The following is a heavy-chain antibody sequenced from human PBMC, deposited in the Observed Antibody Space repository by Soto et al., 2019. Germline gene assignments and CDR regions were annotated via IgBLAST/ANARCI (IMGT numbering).Heavy chain of an antibody. CDR3: ARAPSYYYYYGMDV. V-gene: IGHV1-18*04. CDR2: ISAYNGNT. Sequence: QVQLVQSGAEVKKPGASVKVSCKASGYTFTSYGISWVRQAPGQGLEWMGWISAYNGNTNYAQKFQGRVTITADESTSTAYMELSSLRSEDTAVYYCARAPSYYYYYGMDVWGQGTTVTVSS. J-gene: IGHJ6*02. CDR1: GYTFTSYG.